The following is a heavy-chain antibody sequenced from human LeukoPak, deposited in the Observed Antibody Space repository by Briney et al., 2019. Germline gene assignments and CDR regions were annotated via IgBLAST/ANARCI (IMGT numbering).Heavy chain of an antibody. J-gene: IGHJ4*02. CDR3: ARNYGHNSKYFDF. V-gene: IGHV1-2*02. CDR2: IRYNSGDT. D-gene: IGHD4-17*01. Sequence: ASLTVSCTASGYTFTDYFIHWVRQAPGQGLEWMGWIRYNSGDTHYAQRFQGRVTMTRDTSVSTAHMELSSLRSDDTAIYYCARNYGHNSKYFDFWGQGTLVTVSS. CDR1: GYTFTDYF.